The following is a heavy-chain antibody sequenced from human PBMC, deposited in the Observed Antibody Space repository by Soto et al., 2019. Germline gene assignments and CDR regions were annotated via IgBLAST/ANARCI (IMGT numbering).Heavy chain of an antibody. CDR1: GFTFSSYG. CDR3: ARDSGSYETYYYYGMDV. J-gene: IGHJ6*02. V-gene: IGHV3-33*01. Sequence: PGGSLRLSCAASGFTFSSYGMHWVRQAPGKGLEWVAVIWYDGSNKYYADSVKGRFTISRDKSKNTLYLQMNSLRAEDTAVYYCARDSGSYETYYYYGMDVWGQGTTVTVSS. D-gene: IGHD5-18*01. CDR2: IWYDGSNK.